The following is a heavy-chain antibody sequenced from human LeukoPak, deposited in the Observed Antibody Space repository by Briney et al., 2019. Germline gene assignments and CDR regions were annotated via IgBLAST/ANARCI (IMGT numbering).Heavy chain of an antibody. CDR1: AVTFSSYA. V-gene: IGHV3-7*05. CDR2: IKADGSEK. J-gene: IGHJ4*02. Sequence: PGGSLRLSCAASAVTFSSYAMFWVRQPPGKGLEWVANIKADGSEKYYVDSVKGRFTISRDDAKRTVDLQMDNLRAEDTAIYYCAYRNNFEYWGQGALVTVSS. D-gene: IGHD1-26*01. CDR3: AYRNNFEY.